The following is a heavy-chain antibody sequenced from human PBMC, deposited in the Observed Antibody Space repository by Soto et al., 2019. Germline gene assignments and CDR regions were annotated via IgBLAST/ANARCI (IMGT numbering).Heavy chain of an antibody. CDR2: IVVAGDT. CDR3: ERMGIDTMSGVDALVV. J-gene: IGHJ3*01. D-gene: IGHD3-3*01. CDR1: GFTFSPYD. Sequence: EVLLVESGGGLVQPGGSLRLSCTTSGFTFSPYDMHWVRQVTGKGLEWVSGIVVAGDTYYPDSVKGPFTISRENATNSLYVQMDRLRVEDTAVYYCERMGIDTMSGVDALVVWVLGTKVTVSS. V-gene: IGHV3-13*01.